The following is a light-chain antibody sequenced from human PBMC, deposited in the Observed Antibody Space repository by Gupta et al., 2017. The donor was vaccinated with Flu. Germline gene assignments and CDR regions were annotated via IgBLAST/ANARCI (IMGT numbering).Light chain of an antibody. V-gene: IGLV2-8*01. CDR1: RSDVGSYNY. Sequence: QPALTQPPSASGSPGQSVTISCAGTRSDVGSYNYVSWYQQRPGNAPQLIIYEVTKRPSGIPHRFSGSKSGNTASLTVSGLQPEEEADYYCTSDAGTKRVVFGGGTKLTVL. CDR2: EVT. J-gene: IGLJ2*01. CDR3: TSDAGTKRVV.